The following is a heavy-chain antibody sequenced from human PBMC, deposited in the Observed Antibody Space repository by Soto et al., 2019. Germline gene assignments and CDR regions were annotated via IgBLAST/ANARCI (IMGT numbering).Heavy chain of an antibody. D-gene: IGHD3-9*01. Sequence: QVQLVESGGGVVQPGRSLRLSCAASGFTFSSYAMHWVRQAPGKGLEWVAVISYDGSNKYYADSVKGRFTISRDNSKNTLYLQMNSLRAEDTAVYYCVPNEGDDILTGNPWGQGTLVTVSS. CDR3: VPNEGDDILTGNP. J-gene: IGHJ5*02. CDR1: GFTFSSYA. V-gene: IGHV3-30-3*01. CDR2: ISYDGSNK.